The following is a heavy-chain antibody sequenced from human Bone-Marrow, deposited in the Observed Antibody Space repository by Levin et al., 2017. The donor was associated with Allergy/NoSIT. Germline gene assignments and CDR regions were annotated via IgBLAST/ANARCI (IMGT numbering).Heavy chain of an antibody. V-gene: IGHV3-53*01. CDR3: ARLESRFGAAF. J-gene: IGHJ4*02. Sequence: PPGGSLRLSCAVSGFTVSNNYMSWVRQAPGKGLEWVSVIYSGGGIDYADSVKGRFTISRDNSENTVYLQMDNLRAEDTAVYYCARLESRFGAAFWGQGTLVTVSS. CDR1: GFTVSNNY. CDR2: IYSGGGI. D-gene: IGHD4/OR15-4a*01.